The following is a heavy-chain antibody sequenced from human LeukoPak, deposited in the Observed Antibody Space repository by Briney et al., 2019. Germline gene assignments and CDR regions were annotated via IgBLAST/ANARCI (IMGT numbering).Heavy chain of an antibody. Sequence: ASVKVSCKASGYTFTGYYIHWVRQAPGQGLECVGWINPNSGGTNYAQKFQGRVTITADESTSTAYMELSSLRSEDPAVYYCARDVGYCSGGSCYEGFDYWGQGTLVTVSS. CDR2: INPNSGGT. J-gene: IGHJ4*02. V-gene: IGHV1-2*02. D-gene: IGHD2-15*01. CDR3: ARDVGYCSGGSCYEGFDY. CDR1: GYTFTGYY.